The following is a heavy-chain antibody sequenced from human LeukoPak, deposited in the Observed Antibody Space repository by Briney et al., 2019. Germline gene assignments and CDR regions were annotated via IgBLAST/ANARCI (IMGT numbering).Heavy chain of an antibody. J-gene: IGHJ5*02. CDR1: GRSISSYY. Sequence: SETLSLTCTVSGRSISSYYWSWIRHPPGKGLEWIGYIYYSGSNNYNPSLKSRVTISIDMSKNQFSLKLYSVTTADTAVYYCARDLRQQLVNNWFDPWGQGTLVTVSS. CDR3: ARDLRQQLVNNWFDP. V-gene: IGHV4-59*01. D-gene: IGHD6-13*01. CDR2: IYYSGSN.